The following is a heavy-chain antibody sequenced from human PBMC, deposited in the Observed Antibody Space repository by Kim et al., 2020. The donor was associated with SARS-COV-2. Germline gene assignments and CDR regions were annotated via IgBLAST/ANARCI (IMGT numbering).Heavy chain of an antibody. CDR3: ARGYYYGSGSPRFDP. Sequence: ASVKVSCKASGYTFTSYTMHWVRQAPGQRLEWMGWIIAGNSNTKYSQKFQGRVTITRDTSASTAYIELSSLRSEDTAVYYCARGYYYGSGSPRFDPWGQGTLVTVSS. J-gene: IGHJ5*02. D-gene: IGHD3-10*01. V-gene: IGHV1-3*01. CDR2: IIAGNSNT. CDR1: GYTFTSYT.